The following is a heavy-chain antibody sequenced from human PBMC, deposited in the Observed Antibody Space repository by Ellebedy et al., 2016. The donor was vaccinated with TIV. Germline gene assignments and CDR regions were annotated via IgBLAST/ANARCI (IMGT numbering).Heavy chain of an antibody. CDR2: ISYDGSNK. CDR1: GFTFSSYG. CDR3: AKHSSGWYSATDY. D-gene: IGHD6-19*01. V-gene: IGHV3-30*18. Sequence: GGSLRLSXAASGFTFSSYGMHWVRQAPGKGLEWVAVISYDGSNKYYADSVKGRFTISRDNSKNTLYLQMNSLRAEDTAVYYCAKHSSGWYSATDYWGQGTLVTVSS. J-gene: IGHJ4*02.